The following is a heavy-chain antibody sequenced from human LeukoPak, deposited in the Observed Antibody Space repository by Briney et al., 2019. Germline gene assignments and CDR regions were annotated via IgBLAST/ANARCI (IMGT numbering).Heavy chain of an antibody. V-gene: IGHV1-2*02. CDR3: ARGNTIFGVAGSHDY. CDR2: INPNSGGT. J-gene: IGHJ4*02. Sequence: GASVKVSCKASGYTFTGYYMHWVRQAPGQGLEWMGWINPNSGGTNYAQKFQGRVTMTRDTSISTAYMELSRLRSDDTAVYYCARGNTIFGVAGSHDYWGQGTLVTVSS. D-gene: IGHD3-3*01. CDR1: GYTFTGYY.